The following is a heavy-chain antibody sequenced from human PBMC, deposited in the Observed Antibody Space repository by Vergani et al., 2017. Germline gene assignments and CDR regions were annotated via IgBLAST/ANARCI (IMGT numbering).Heavy chain of an antibody. V-gene: IGHV4-59*01. CDR1: GGSISSYY. CDR3: ARDKGGSGSYLNYDYYYGMDV. CDR2: IYYSGST. D-gene: IGHD3-10*01. J-gene: IGHJ6*02. Sequence: QVQLQESGPGLVKPSETLSLTCTVSGGSISSYYWSWIRQPPGKGLEWIGYIYYSGSTNYNPSLKSRVTISVDTSKNQFSLKLSSVTAADTAVYYCARDKGGSGSYLNYDYYYGMDVWGQGTTVTVSS.